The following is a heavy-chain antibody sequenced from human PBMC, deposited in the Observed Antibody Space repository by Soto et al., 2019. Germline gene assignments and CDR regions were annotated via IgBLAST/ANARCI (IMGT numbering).Heavy chain of an antibody. Sequence: GGPLRLPCTAAGGTFRNYAMSLVHQKPGKGLEWVSAISGSGGSTYYADSVKGRFTISRDNSKNTLYLQMNSLRAEDTAVYCCAKDLGSQLLLLFDYWGQGTLVTV. D-gene: IGHD2-2*01. CDR3: AKDLGSQLLLLFDY. J-gene: IGHJ4*02. CDR2: ISGSGGST. CDR1: GGTFRNYA. V-gene: IGHV3-23*01.